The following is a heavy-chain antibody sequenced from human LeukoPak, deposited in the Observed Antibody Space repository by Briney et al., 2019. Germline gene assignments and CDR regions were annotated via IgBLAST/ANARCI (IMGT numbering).Heavy chain of an antibody. J-gene: IGHJ4*02. D-gene: IGHD1-26*01. CDR2: IRYDGSNK. CDR1: GFTFSNCG. V-gene: IGHV3-30*02. CDR3: ANKLRSGSYLSY. Sequence: GGSLRPSCAASGFTFSNCGMHWVRQAPGKGLEWVAFIRYDGSNKHYADSVKGRFTISRDNSKNTLYLEMRSLRTEDTAVYHCANKLRSGSYLSYWGQGTLVTVSS.